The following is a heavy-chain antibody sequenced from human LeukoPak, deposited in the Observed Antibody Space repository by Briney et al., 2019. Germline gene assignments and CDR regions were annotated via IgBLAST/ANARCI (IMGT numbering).Heavy chain of an antibody. V-gene: IGHV3-23*01. CDR2: ISNDGGGT. D-gene: IGHD3-22*01. Sequence: GGSLRLSCAASGFIFNNYGLVWVRQAPGKGLEWVSAISNDGGGTTYADFVKGRFTISRDNSKNTLFLQMDSLRAEDTALYYCAKGSSGYFFGLWGQGTLVTVS. CDR1: GFIFNNYG. J-gene: IGHJ4*02. CDR3: AKGSSGYFFGL.